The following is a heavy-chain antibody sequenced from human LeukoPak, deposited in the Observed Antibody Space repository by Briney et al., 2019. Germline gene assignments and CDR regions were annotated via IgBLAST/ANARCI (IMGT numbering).Heavy chain of an antibody. V-gene: IGHV4-34*01. CDR1: GGSFSGYY. Sequence: PSETLSLTCAVYGGSFSGYYWSWIRQPPGKGLEWIGEINHSGSTNYNPSLKSRVTISVDTSKNQFSLKLSSVTAADTAVYYCARGFRPPPDIAAAGTVGYNWFDPGAREPWSPSPQ. CDR3: ARGFRPPPDIAAAGTVGYNWFDP. J-gene: IGHJ5*02. CDR2: INHSGST. D-gene: IGHD6-13*01.